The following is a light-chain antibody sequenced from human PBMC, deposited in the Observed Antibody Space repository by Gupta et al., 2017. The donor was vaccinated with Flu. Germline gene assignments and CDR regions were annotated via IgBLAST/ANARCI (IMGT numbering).Light chain of an antibody. J-gene: IGLJ1*01. CDR3: QVWHGTSDYTYV. V-gene: IGLV3-21*02. CDR2: DDN. Sequence: SSVVTQPPSVSVAPGQTARIACGGDNIGGDSVHWYQQKPGQAPVLVIYDDNDRPAGIPERCSGSNSGNTATLTISGVEVGDEADYYCQVWHGTSDYTYVFGAGTKVTVL. CDR1: NIGGDS.